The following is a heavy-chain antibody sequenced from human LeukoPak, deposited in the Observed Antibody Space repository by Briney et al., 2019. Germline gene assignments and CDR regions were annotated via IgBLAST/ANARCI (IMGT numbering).Heavy chain of an antibody. V-gene: IGHV3-30*18. CDR3: AKDPIAVAGNNYYGMDV. CDR1: GFTFSSYG. D-gene: IGHD6-19*01. Sequence: GGSLRLSCAASGFTFSSYGMYWVRQAPGKGLEWVAVISSDGSNKYYADSVKGRFTISRDNSKNTLYLQMNSLRAENTAVYYCAKDPIAVAGNNYYGMDVWGQGTTVSVSS. CDR2: ISSDGSNK. J-gene: IGHJ6*02.